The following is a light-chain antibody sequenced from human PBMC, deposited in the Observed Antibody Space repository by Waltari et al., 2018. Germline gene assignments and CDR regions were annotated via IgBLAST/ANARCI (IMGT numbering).Light chain of an antibody. CDR1: QSMSNW. CDR3: QQYKSYPWT. V-gene: IGKV1-5*03. J-gene: IGKJ1*01. CDR2: KAS. Sequence: DIQMTQSPSTLSASVVDRVPITCRASQSMSNWLAWYQQKPGTPPKVLIYKASSLESGVPSRFSGSGSGTEFTLTISSLQPDDVATYYCQQYKSYPWTFGQGTKVEI.